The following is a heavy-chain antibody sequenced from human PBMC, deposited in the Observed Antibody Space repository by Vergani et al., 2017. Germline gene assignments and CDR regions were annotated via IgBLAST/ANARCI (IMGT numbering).Heavy chain of an antibody. J-gene: IGHJ1*01. Sequence: QVQLVQSGAEVKKPGSSVKLSCKASGGTFSSYTISWVRQAPGQGLEWMGRISPILGIANYAQKFQGRVTITADKSTSTAYMELSSLRSEDTAVYYCARDGRMDLDGDYVPTSAEYFQHWGQGTLVTVSS. CDR3: ARDGRMDLDGDYVPTSAEYFQH. CDR2: ISPILGIA. V-gene: IGHV1-69*08. D-gene: IGHD4-17*01. CDR1: GGTFSSYT.